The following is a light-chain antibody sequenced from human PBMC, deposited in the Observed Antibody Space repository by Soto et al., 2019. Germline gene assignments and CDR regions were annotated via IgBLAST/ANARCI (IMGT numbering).Light chain of an antibody. CDR3: MQGLQTPSIT. J-gene: IGKJ5*01. CDR2: LGS. Sequence: DIVMTQSPLSLPVTPGEPASISCRSSQSLLHTNGYNYLDWYLQKPGQSPQLLIYLGSNRASGVPERFSGSGSGTDFTLKITWVEAEDVGVYYWMQGLQTPSITFGQGTRLEI. V-gene: IGKV2-28*01. CDR1: QSLLHTNGYNY.